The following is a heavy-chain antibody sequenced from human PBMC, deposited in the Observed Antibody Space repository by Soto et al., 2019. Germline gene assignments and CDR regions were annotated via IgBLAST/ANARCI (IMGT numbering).Heavy chain of an antibody. CDR2: IYYSGST. V-gene: IGHV4-39*01. CDR1: GGSISSSSYY. D-gene: IGHD3-3*01. J-gene: IGHJ4*02. Sequence: SETLSLTCTVSGGSISSSSYYWGWIRQPPGKGLEWIGSIYYSGSTYYNPSLKSRVTISVDTSKNQFSLKLSSVTAADTAVYYCARTYYDFWSGYYQESTYFDYWGQGTLVTVSS. CDR3: ARTYYDFWSGYYQESTYFDY.